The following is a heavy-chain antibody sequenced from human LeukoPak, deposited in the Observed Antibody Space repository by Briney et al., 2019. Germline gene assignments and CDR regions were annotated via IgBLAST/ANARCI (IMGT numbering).Heavy chain of an antibody. V-gene: IGHV1-69*04. D-gene: IGHD5-12*01. J-gene: IGHJ5*02. CDR3: ARDLMVATRHNWFDP. CDR1: GGTFSSYT. CDR2: IIPILGIA. Sequence: SVKVSCKASGGTFSSYTISWVRQAPGQGLEWMGRIIPILGIANYAQQFQGRVTINADKSTSTAYMELSSLRSEDTAVYYCARDLMVATRHNWFDPWGQGTLVTVSS.